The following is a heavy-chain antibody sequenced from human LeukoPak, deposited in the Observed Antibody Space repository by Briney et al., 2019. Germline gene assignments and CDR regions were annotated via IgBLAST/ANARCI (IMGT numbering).Heavy chain of an antibody. J-gene: IGHJ4*02. CDR2: FYYSGST. Sequence: PSETLSLTCTVSSGSVSSGSYYWSWIRQPPGKGLEWIGYFYYSGSTNYNPSLKSRVTISVDTSNNQFSLKLNSVTAADTAVYYCARAVASYGNYFDYWGQGTLVTVSS. CDR3: ARAVASYGNYFDY. V-gene: IGHV4-61*01. CDR1: SGSVSSGSYY. D-gene: IGHD2/OR15-2a*01.